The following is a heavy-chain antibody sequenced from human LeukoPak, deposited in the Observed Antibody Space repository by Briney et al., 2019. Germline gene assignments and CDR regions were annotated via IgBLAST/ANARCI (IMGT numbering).Heavy chain of an antibody. CDR1: GFAVSSNH. CDR2: IYRGDNT. Sequence: PGGSLRLSCAASGFAVSSNHMSWVRQAPGKGLEWVGIIYRGDNTYYADSVKGRFTISRDNSENTLYLQMNSLGGEDTAVYYCARGAEAGPFYFASWGQGTLVTVSS. D-gene: IGHD6-19*01. CDR3: ARGAEAGPFYFAS. J-gene: IGHJ4*02. V-gene: IGHV3-53*01.